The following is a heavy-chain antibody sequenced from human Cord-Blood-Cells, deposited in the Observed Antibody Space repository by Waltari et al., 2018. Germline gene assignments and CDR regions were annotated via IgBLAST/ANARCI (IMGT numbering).Heavy chain of an antibody. D-gene: IGHD2-21*02. Sequence: QLQLQESGPGLVKPSETLSLTCTVSGGSISSSSYYWGWIRQPPGKGLEWIGSIYYRGSTYYNRSLKRRVTRSVDTSKNQFSRKLSSVTAADTAVYYCATHIVVVTASPNWFDPWGQGTLVTVSS. V-gene: IGHV4-39*07. CDR3: ATHIVVVTASPNWFDP. CDR2: IYYRGST. J-gene: IGHJ5*02. CDR1: GGSISSSSYY.